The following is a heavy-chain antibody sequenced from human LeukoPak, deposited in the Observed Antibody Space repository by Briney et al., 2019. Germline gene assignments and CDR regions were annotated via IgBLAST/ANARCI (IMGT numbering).Heavy chain of an antibody. CDR1: GFTIGSYG. CDR2: VSGGTT. D-gene: IGHD3-10*01. Sequence: GGSLRLSCAASGFTIGSYGMSWVRQAPGKGLEWVSSVSGGTTYYADSVKGRFTISRDNSKNTVSLQMNSLRAEDTAVYYCAKSVYGSGNYWGQGTLVTVSS. V-gene: IGHV3-23*01. J-gene: IGHJ4*02. CDR3: AKSVYGSGNY.